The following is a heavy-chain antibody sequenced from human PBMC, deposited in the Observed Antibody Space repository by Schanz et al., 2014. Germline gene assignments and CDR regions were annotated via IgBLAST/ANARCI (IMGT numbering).Heavy chain of an antibody. V-gene: IGHV3-9*01. CDR1: GFTFDDYA. Sequence: EVQLVESGGGLVQPGRSLRLSCAASGFTFDDYAMHWVRQAPGKGLEWVSGISWNSGSIGYEDSVKGRFTISRDNAKNSLYLQMNSVTAEDTALYYCARDRWDWNNAFDIWGQGTMVTVSS. D-gene: IGHD1-1*01. CDR2: ISWNSGSI. CDR3: ARDRWDWNNAFDI. J-gene: IGHJ3*02.